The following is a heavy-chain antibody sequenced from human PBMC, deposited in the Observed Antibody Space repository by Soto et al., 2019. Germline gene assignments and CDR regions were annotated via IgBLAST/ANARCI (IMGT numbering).Heavy chain of an antibody. CDR3: AGPYSRMYSSSSASYYYYGMDV. D-gene: IGHD6-6*01. CDR1: GYTFTSYG. CDR2: ISAYNGNT. Sequence: QVQLVQSGAEVKKPGASVKVSCKASGYTFTSYGISWVRQAPGQGLEWMGWISAYNGNTNYAQKLQGRVTMTTDTATSTAYMEVRSLRSDDTAVDYCAGPYSRMYSSSSASYYYYGMDVWGQGTTVTVSS. J-gene: IGHJ6*02. V-gene: IGHV1-18*04.